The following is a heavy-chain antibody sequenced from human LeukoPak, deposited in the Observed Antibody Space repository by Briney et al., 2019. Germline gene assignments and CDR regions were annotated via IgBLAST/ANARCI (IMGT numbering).Heavy chain of an antibody. J-gene: IGHJ4*02. D-gene: IGHD3-22*01. V-gene: IGHV3-53*01. CDR2: IFTGGGT. Sequence: GGSLRLSCAVSGFSIRTNFMSWVRQAPGKGLEWVSVIFTGGGTDHADSVKGRFTISRDNSKNTLSLQMNSLRAEDTAIYYCTRSGYRHPYHFDSWGQGTLVTVSS. CDR3: TRSGYRHPYHFDS. CDR1: GFSIRTNF.